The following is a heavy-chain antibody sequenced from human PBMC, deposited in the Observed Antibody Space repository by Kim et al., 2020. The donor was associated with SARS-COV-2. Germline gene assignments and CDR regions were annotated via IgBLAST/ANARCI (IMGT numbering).Heavy chain of an antibody. V-gene: IGHV3-30*18. Sequence: GGSLRLSCAASGFTLSSHGMHWVRQAPGKGLEWVAVLSYDETKTYYADSVKGRFTISRDNSRKTVYLQMDSLRADDTAVYYCAKDRLREGDDFDCWGQGTLVTVSS. J-gene: IGHJ4*02. CDR2: LSYDETKT. CDR3: AKDRLREGDDFDC. CDR1: GFTLSSHG. D-gene: IGHD4-17*01.